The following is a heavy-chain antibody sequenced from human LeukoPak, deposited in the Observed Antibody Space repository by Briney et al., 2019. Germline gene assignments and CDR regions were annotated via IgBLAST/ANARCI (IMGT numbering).Heavy chain of an antibody. D-gene: IGHD3-22*01. J-gene: IGHJ4*02. CDR1: GFTFSSYW. V-gene: IGHV3-21*01. Sequence: GGSLRLSCAASGFTFSSYWMSWVRQAPGKGLEWVSSISSSSSYIYYADSVKGRFTISRDNAKNSLYLQMNSRRAEDTAVYYCARDPSYYDSSGYCDYCGQGTLVTVSS. CDR3: ARDPSYYDSSGYCDY. CDR2: ISSSSSYI.